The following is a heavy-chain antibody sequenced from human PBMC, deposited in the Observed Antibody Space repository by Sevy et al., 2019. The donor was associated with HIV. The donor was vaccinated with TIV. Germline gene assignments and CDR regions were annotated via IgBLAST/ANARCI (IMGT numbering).Heavy chain of an antibody. J-gene: IGHJ6*02. Sequence: GESLKISCAASGFSFSNYGMHWVRQAPGKGLDWVAFISHDGSNKYYVDSVKGRFTISRDNSKHTVDHQMNSLSAEDAAIYYCAKDWRWQQPIYGMNVWGQGTRVTVS. CDR1: GFSFSNYG. V-gene: IGHV3-30*18. CDR3: AKDWRWQQPIYGMNV. D-gene: IGHD3-3*01. CDR2: ISHDGSNK.